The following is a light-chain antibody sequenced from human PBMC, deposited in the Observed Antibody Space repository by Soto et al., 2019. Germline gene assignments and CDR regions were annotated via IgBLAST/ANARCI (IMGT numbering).Light chain of an antibody. Sequence: QSALTQPASVSGSPGQSITLSCTGTSSDVGSYNLVSWYQQHSGKAPKLMIYEGNKRPSGVSNRFSGSKSGNTASLTISGLQAEDEADYYCCSYAGSGIFVVFGGGTKLTVL. J-gene: IGLJ2*01. CDR1: SSDVGSYNL. CDR3: CSYAGSGIFVV. V-gene: IGLV2-23*03. CDR2: EGN.